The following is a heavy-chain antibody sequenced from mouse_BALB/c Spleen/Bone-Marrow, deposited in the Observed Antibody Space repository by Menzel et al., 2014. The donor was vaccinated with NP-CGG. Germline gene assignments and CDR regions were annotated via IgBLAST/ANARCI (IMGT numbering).Heavy chain of an antibody. CDR3: ARKGAMITHYYAMDY. CDR1: GFTFSSFG. CDR2: ISNGSSPI. V-gene: IGHV5-17*02. J-gene: IGHJ4*01. Sequence: EVQLHQSGGGLVQPGGSRKLSCAASGFTFSSFGMHWVRQAPEKGLEWVAYISNGSSPIYYADTVKGRFTISRDNPKNTLFLQMTSLRSEDTAMYYCARKGAMITHYYAMDYWGQGTSVTVSS. D-gene: IGHD2-4*01.